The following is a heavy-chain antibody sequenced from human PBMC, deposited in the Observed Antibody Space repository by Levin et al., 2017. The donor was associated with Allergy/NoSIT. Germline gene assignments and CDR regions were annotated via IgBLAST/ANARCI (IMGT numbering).Heavy chain of an antibody. Sequence: SETLSLTCAVSGGSISSSNWWSWVRQPPGKGLEWIGEIYHSGSTNYNPSLKSRVTISVDKSKNQFSLKLSSVTAADTAVYYCARVSPIVVVPAAKKYYFDYWGQGTLVTVSS. D-gene: IGHD2-2*01. V-gene: IGHV4-4*02. CDR3: ARVSPIVVVPAAKKYYFDY. CDR1: GGSISSSNW. CDR2: IYHSGST. J-gene: IGHJ4*02.